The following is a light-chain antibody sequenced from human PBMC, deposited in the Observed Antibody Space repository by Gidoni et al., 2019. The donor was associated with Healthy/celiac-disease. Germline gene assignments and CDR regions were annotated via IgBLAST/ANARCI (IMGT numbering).Light chain of an antibody. J-gene: IGKJ1*01. V-gene: IGKV1-5*01. Sequence: DIQMTQSPSTLSASVGDRVTITCRDSKSISSWLAWYQQKPGKAPKLLIYDASSLESGVPSRFSGSGSGTEFTLTISSLQPDDFATYYCQQYNSYTWTFXXXTKVEIK. CDR1: KSISSW. CDR2: DAS. CDR3: QQYNSYTWT.